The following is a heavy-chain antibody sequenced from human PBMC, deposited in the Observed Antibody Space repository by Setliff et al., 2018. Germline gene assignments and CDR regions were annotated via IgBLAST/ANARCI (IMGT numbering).Heavy chain of an antibody. Sequence: PSETLSLTCAVYGGSFSGYYWSWLRQPPGKGLEWIGEINHSGSTNYNPSLKSRVTISVDTSKNQFSLKLSSVTAADTAVYYCARDWGSGWSKEGAFDIWGQGTMVTVSS. V-gene: IGHV4-34*01. CDR1: GGSFSGYY. D-gene: IGHD6-19*01. J-gene: IGHJ3*02. CDR3: ARDWGSGWSKEGAFDI. CDR2: INHSGST.